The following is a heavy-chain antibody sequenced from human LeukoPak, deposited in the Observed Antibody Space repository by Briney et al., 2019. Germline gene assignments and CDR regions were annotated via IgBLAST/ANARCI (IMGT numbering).Heavy chain of an antibody. CDR1: GFTFSHYA. J-gene: IGHJ4*02. D-gene: IGHD5-18*01. CDR3: AKAGGYSYGFYFDY. CDR2: ISFDGTNK. Sequence: GGSLRLSCAASGFTFSHYAMHWVRQAPGKGLEWVAVISFDGTNKFYADSVKGRFTISRDNSKNALYLQMNSLRAEDTAVYYCAKAGGYSYGFYFDYWGQGTLVTVSS. V-gene: IGHV3-30*18.